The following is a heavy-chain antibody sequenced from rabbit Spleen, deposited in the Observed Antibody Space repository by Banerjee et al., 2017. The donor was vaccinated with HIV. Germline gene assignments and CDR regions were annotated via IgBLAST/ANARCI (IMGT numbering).Heavy chain of an antibody. CDR1: GFSFSSSYY. CDR3: ARDLDDVIGWNFGW. CDR2: IYGGSSGST. D-gene: IGHD1-1*01. J-gene: IGHJ4*01. Sequence: QSLEESGGDLVKPGASLTLTCTASGFSFSSSYYMCWVRQAPGKGLECIACIYGGSSGSTYYASWATGRFTISKTSSTTVTLQMTGLTAADTATYFCARDLDDVIGWNFGWWGPGTLVTVS. V-gene: IGHV1S40*01.